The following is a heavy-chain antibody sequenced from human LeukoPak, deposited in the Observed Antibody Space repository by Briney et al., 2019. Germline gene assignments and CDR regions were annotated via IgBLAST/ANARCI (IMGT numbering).Heavy chain of an antibody. CDR2: LSGSGGST. CDR1: GFTFSIYA. Sequence: PGGSLRLSCAASGFTFSIYAMTWVRQAPGKGLEWVSALSGSGGSTYYADSVKGRFTISRDNSKNTLYLQMNSLRAEDTAVYYCAEVISGADCFFDYWGQGTLVTVSS. V-gene: IGHV3-23*01. J-gene: IGHJ4*02. CDR3: AEVISGADCFFDY. D-gene: IGHD2-21*01.